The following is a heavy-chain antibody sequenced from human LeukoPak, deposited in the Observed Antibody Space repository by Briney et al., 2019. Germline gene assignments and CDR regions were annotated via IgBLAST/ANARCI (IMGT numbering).Heavy chain of an antibody. J-gene: IGHJ6*02. CDR2: ISGSGGST. CDR1: GFIFRSYA. V-gene: IGHV3-23*01. CDR3: ARDRGYTMDV. Sequence: GGSLRLSCAASGFIFRSYAMSWVRQAPGKGLEWVSAISGSGGSTYYADSVRGRFTISRDNSRNTLYLQMNNLRAEDTAVYYCARDRGYTMDVWGQGTTVTVSS. D-gene: IGHD5-18*01.